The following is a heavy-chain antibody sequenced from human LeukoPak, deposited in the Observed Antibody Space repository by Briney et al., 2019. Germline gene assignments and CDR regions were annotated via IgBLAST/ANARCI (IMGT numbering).Heavy chain of an antibody. D-gene: IGHD5-18*01. CDR2: IKPDGSEK. V-gene: IGHV3-7*04. CDR3: ARDRIQLWSHDY. J-gene: IGHJ4*02. Sequence: PGGSLRLSCAASGFTFSGYWMSWVRQAPGKGLEWVANIKPDGSEKYYVDSVKGRFTFSRDNAKNSLYLQMNSLRAEDTAVYYCARDRIQLWSHDYWGQGTLVTVSS. CDR1: GFTFSGYW.